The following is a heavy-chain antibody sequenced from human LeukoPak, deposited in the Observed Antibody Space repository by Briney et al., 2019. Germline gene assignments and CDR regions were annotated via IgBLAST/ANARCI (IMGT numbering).Heavy chain of an antibody. J-gene: IGHJ6*02. CDR1: GFTFSSYS. CDR2: ISSSSSTI. D-gene: IGHD7-27*01. CDR3: AQLGRAGNRYYYGMDV. Sequence: GGSLRLSCAASGFTFSSYSMNWVRQAPGKGLEWVSYISSSSSTIYYADSVKGRFTISRDNAKNSLYLQMNSLRAEDTAVYYCAQLGRAGNRYYYGMDVWGQGTTVTVSS. V-gene: IGHV3-48*04.